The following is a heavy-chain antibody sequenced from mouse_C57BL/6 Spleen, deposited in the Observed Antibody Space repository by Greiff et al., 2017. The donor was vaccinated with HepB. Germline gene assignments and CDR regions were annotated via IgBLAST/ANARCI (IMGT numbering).Heavy chain of an antibody. CDR1: GFNIKDDY. J-gene: IGHJ3*01. CDR2: IDPENGDT. V-gene: IGHV14-4*01. CDR3: TLYDYQAWFAY. D-gene: IGHD2-4*01. Sequence: EVQLQQSGAELVRPGASVKLSCTASGFNIKDDYMHWVKQRPEQGLEWIGWIDPENGDTEYASKFQGKATITADTSSNIAYLQLIGLTSEDTAVYYFTLYDYQAWFAYWGQGTLVTVSA.